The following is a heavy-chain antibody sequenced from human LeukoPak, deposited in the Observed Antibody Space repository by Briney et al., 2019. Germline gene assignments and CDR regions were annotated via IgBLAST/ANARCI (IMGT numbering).Heavy chain of an antibody. D-gene: IGHD3-16*01. CDR2: IYTSGST. CDR3: ARSLDTFDDY. CDR1: GGSISSGSYY. Sequence: SQTLSLTCTVSGGSISSGSYYWSWIRQPAGKGLEWIGRIYTSGSTNYDPSLKSRVTISVDTSKNQFSLKLSSVTAADTAVYYCARSLDTFDDYWGQGTLVTVSS. V-gene: IGHV4-61*02. J-gene: IGHJ4*02.